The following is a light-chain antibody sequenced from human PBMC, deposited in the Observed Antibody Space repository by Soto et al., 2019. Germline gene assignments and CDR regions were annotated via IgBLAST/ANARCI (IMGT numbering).Light chain of an antibody. CDR2: EVS. V-gene: IGLV2-14*01. Sequence: SALTQPASVSGSPGQSITISCTGTSSDVGAYNYVSWFQQHPGKAPTLIISEVSNRPSGVSNRFSGSKSGNAASLTTSGLQAEDEADYFCFSFTTDWTHVFGTGTKVTVL. J-gene: IGLJ1*01. CDR3: FSFTTDWTHV. CDR1: SSDVGAYNY.